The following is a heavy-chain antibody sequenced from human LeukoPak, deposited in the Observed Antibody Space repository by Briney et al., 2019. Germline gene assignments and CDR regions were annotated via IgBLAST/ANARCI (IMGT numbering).Heavy chain of an antibody. V-gene: IGHV3-48*01. CDR3: AREGREYSYDY. J-gene: IGHJ4*02. CDR2: ISSPNSNI. Sequence: PGGSLRLSCAASGFSFSRYSFNWVPQAPGKGLEWISYISSPNSNIHYADSVKGRFTISRDNAKNSLFLQMNSLRVDDTAVYYCAREGREYSYDYWGQGTLVTVSS. CDR1: GFSFSRYS. D-gene: IGHD5-18*01.